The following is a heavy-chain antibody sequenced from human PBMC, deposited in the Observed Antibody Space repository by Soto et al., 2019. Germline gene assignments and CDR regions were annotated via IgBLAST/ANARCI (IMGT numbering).Heavy chain of an antibody. V-gene: IGHV4-34*01. CDR2: INHSGST. Sequence: PSETLSLTCAVYGGSFSGYYWSWIRQPPGKGLEWIGEINHSGSTNYNPSLRSRVTISVDTSKNQFSLKLSSVTAADTAVYYCARGGYSNLDYYYRMDVWGQGTTVTVSS. J-gene: IGHJ6*02. D-gene: IGHD4-4*01. CDR1: GGSFSGYY. CDR3: ARGGYSNLDYYYRMDV.